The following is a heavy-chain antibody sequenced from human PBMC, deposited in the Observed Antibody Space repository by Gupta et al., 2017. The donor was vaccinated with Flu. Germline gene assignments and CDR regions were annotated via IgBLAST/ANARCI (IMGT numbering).Heavy chain of an antibody. D-gene: IGHD6-19*01. CDR2: ISSSSSYI. Sequence: EVQLVESGGGRVKPGGSLRLSCAASGFTFSSYSMNWVRQAAGKGLEWFSSISSSSSYIYYADSVKGRFTISRDNAKNSLYLQMNSLRAEDTAVYYCARGAVAGPDYWGQGTLVTVSS. J-gene: IGHJ4*02. V-gene: IGHV3-21*01. CDR1: GFTFSSYS. CDR3: ARGAVAGPDY.